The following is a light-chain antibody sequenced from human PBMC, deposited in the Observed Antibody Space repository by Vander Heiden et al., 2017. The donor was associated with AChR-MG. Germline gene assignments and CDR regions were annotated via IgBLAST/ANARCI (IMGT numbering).Light chain of an antibody. CDR3: MQALRPWYT. V-gene: IGKV2-28*01. J-gene: IGKJ2*01. CDR1: QSLLHSNGYNY. Sequence: DIVMTQSPLSLPVTPGEPASISCRSSQSLLHSNGYNYLDWYLQKPGQSPQLLIYLGSNRASGVPDRFSGSGSGTDFTLKISRVEAEDVGFYYCMQALRPWYTFGQGTKLEIK. CDR2: LGS.